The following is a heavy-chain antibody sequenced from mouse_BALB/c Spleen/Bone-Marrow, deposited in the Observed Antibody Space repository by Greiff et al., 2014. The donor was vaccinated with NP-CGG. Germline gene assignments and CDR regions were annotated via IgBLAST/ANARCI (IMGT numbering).Heavy chain of an antibody. D-gene: IGHD1-1*01. CDR1: GYSFTSYW. CDR2: IHPSGTET. V-gene: IGHV1-61*01. Sequence: QVQLKQSGAELVRPGASVKLSCKASGYSFTSYWMNWVKQRPGHGLEWIGMIHPSGTETRLNQRFKDKATLTVDKSSSTAYIQLNSPTSEDSAVYYCARLEGNYGSTFAYWGQGTLVTVSA. CDR3: ARLEGNYGSTFAY. J-gene: IGHJ3*01.